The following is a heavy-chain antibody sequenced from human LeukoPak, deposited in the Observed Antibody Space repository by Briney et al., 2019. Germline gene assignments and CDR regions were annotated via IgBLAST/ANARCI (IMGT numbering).Heavy chain of an antibody. Sequence: ASVKVSCKASGYTFTGYYMHWVRQAPGQGLEWMGWINPNSGGTNYAQKFQGRVTMTRDTSISTAYMELRSLRSDDTAVYYCARTYYDYVWGSYRPYYFDYWGQGTLVTVSS. V-gene: IGHV1-2*02. J-gene: IGHJ4*02. CDR1: GYTFTGYY. CDR3: ARTYYDYVWGSYRPYYFDY. D-gene: IGHD3-16*02. CDR2: INPNSGGT.